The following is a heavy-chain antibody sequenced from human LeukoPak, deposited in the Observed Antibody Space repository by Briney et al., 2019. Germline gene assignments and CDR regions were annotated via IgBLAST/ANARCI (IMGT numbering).Heavy chain of an antibody. CDR3: AREEIGVVAADGWFDP. CDR1: GYTFTGYY. J-gene: IGHJ5*02. D-gene: IGHD2-15*01. CDR2: INPNSGGT. Sequence: ASVKVSCKASGYTFTGYYMHWVRQAPGQGLEWMGWINPNSGGTNYAQKFQGRVTMTRDTSISTAYMELSRLRSDGTAVYYCAREEIGVVAADGWFDPWGQGTLVTVSS. V-gene: IGHV1-2*02.